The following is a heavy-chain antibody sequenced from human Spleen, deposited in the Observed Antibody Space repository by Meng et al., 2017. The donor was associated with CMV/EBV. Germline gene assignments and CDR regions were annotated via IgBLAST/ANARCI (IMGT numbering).Heavy chain of an antibody. CDR3: ARGKGYCSSTSCYKRYYYYGMDV. CDR2: IYSGGHT. D-gene: IGHD2-2*02. CDR1: GDSISRDDYY. J-gene: IGHJ6*02. V-gene: IGHV4-39*07. Sequence: SETLSLTCTVSGDSISRDDYYWAWIRQSPGKGLEWIASIYSGGHTYYNPSLKSRVTISVDTSKNQFSLKLSSVTAADTAVYYCARGKGYCSSTSCYKRYYYYGMDVWGQGTTVTVSS.